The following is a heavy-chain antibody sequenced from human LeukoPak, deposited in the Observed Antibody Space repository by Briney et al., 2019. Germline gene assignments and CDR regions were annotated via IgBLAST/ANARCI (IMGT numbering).Heavy chain of an antibody. V-gene: IGHV3-20*04. J-gene: IGHJ4*02. Sequence: AGGSLRLSCAASGFTFDDYGMSWVRHAPGKGLEWVCGINWNGRSTGYADSVKGRFTISRDNAKNSPYLQMNSLRAEDTALYYCARGRYDFWSVYLDYWGQGALVTVSS. D-gene: IGHD3-3*01. CDR3: ARGRYDFWSVYLDY. CDR2: INWNGRST. CDR1: GFTFDDYG.